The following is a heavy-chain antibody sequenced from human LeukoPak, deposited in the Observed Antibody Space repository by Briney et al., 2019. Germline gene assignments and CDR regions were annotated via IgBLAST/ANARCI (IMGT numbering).Heavy chain of an antibody. CDR1: GGSISSYY. Sequence: SETLSLTCPASGGSISSYYWSWIRQPPGKGLEWIGDIYYSGSTNYNPSLKSRVPISRDTSKTQLSLRVTSVTAADTAIYYCARHYLYSDPPVFDIWGQGEMVTVSS. D-gene: IGHD1-26*01. V-gene: IGHV4-59*08. CDR3: ARHYLYSDPPVFDI. J-gene: IGHJ3*02. CDR2: IYYSGST.